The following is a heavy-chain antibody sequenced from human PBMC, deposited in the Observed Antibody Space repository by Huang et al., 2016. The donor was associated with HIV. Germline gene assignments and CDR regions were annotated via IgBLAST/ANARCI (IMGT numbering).Heavy chain of an antibody. CDR1: GYTFSNYD. V-gene: IGHV1-8*01. J-gene: IGHJ4*02. D-gene: IGHD2-15*01. Sequence: QVQLVQSGAEVKKPGASVKVSCTASGYTFSNYDINWVRQAPGQGLEWMGWMNPNSGNTGYARKFQGRVTMTRSTSISTAYMELSRLRFEDTAVYYCATLPPVNYGRSGGRVRDYWGQGSLVTVSS. CDR3: ATLPPVNYGRSGGRVRDY. CDR2: MNPNSGNT.